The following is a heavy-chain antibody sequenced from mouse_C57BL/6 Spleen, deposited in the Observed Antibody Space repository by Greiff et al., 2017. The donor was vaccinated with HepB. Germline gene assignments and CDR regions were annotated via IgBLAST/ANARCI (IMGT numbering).Heavy chain of an antibody. J-gene: IGHJ3*01. CDR1: GFNIKDYY. Sequence: EVQLQQSGAELVRPGASVKLSCTASGFNIKDYYMHWVKQRPEQGLEWIGRIDPEDGDTEYAPKFQGKATMPADTSSNTAYLQLSSLTSEDTAVYYCTPYYYGSSSAYWGQGTLVTVSA. CDR3: TPYYYGSSSAY. D-gene: IGHD1-1*01. V-gene: IGHV14-1*01. CDR2: IDPEDGDT.